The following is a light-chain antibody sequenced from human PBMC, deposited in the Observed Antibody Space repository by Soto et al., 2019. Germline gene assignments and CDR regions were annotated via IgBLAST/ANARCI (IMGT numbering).Light chain of an antibody. CDR3: ASWDDRLNAVV. Sequence: QSVLTQPPSASGTPGQRVTISCSGSRSDIGSNTVNWYQQLPGTAPKLLVYDNNKRPSGVPGRFSDSKSGTSASLAISGLQSEDEADYYCASWDDRLNAVVFGGGTQLTVL. J-gene: IGLJ2*01. CDR1: RSDIGSNT. CDR2: DNN. V-gene: IGLV1-44*01.